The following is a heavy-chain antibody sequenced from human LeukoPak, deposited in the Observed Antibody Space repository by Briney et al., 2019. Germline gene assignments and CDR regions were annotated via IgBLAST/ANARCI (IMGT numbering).Heavy chain of an antibody. V-gene: IGHV3-72*01. CDR1: GFTLSDHY. J-gene: IGHJ3*02. CDR2: SRNKAKGYST. CDR3: AKAATGTRNAFDI. Sequence: PGGSLRLSCAASGFTLSDHYIDWVRQAPGKGLEWVGRSRNKAKGYSTEYAASVKGRFTISRDDSKNSLYLQMNSLRTEDTAVYYCAKAATGTRNAFDIWGQGTMVTVSS. D-gene: IGHD6-13*01.